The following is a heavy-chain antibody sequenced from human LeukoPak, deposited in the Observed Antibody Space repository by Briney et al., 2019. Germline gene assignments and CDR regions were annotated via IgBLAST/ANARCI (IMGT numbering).Heavy chain of an antibody. CDR2: INPSSGST. CDR1: GYTFTNYY. V-gene: IGHV1-46*01. J-gene: IGHJ4*02. CDR3: AREMGIAVAGTDY. Sequence: ASVKVSCKASGYTFTNYYMHWVRQAPGQGLEWMGIINPSSGSTSYAQKFQGRVTMTTDTSTSTAYMELRSLRSDDTAVYYCAREMGIAVAGTDYWGQGTLVTVSS. D-gene: IGHD6-19*01.